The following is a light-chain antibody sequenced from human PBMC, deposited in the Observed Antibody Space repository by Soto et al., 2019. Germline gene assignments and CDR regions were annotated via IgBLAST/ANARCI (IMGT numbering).Light chain of an antibody. Sequence: QSALTQPASVSWSPGQSITISCTGTSGDIGSYNRVSWYQQHPGKAPKLIIYEVTDRPSGVSNRFSGSKSGNTASLTISGLQAEDEAEYYCSSYTNINKRACVFVTGTKLTVL. J-gene: IGLJ1*01. CDR1: SGDIGSYNR. V-gene: IGLV2-14*01. CDR2: EVT. CDR3: SSYTNINKRACV.